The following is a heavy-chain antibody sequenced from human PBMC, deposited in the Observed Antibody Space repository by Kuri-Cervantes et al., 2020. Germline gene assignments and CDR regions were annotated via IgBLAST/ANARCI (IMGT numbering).Heavy chain of an antibody. J-gene: IGHJ3*02. V-gene: IGHV4-34*01. CDR3: ARDDDCGGDCSRAFDI. Sequence: SETLALTCAVYGGSFSGYYWSWIRQPPGKGLEWIGEINHSGSTNYNPSLKSRVTILVDTSKNQFSLNLSSVTAADTAVYYCARDDDCGGDCSRAFDIWGQGTMVTVSS. CDR1: GGSFSGYY. D-gene: IGHD2-21*02. CDR2: INHSGST.